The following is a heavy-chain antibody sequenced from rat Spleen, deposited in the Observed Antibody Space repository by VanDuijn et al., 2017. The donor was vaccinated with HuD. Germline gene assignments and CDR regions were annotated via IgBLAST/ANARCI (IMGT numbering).Heavy chain of an antibody. CDR1: GFTFSSFA. CDR3: ANAEFGVGWFAY. J-gene: IGHJ3*01. D-gene: IGHD4-3*01. CDR2: ITSADSNT. Sequence: EVQLVESEGGLVQPGRSLKLSCAASGFTFSSFAMAWVRQAPKKGLEWVATITSADSNTYYPDSVKGRFTISRDNATSTLYLQMDSLRSEDTATYYCANAEFGVGWFAYWGQGTLITVSS. V-gene: IGHV5-7*01.